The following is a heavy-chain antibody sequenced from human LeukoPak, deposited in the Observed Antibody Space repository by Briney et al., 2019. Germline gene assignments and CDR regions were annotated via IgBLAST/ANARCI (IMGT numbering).Heavy chain of an antibody. CDR2: IHYTGSS. Sequence: SETLSLTCTVSGGSIRSHYWTWIRQPPGKGLEWIGFIHYTGSSKNNPSLRSRVTTLLDTSKNQVSLNLRSVTAADTAVYYCARIWESGSYSSSNWFDPWGQGTLVTVSS. J-gene: IGHJ5*02. CDR1: GGSIRSHY. CDR3: ARIWESGSYSSSNWFDP. V-gene: IGHV4-59*11. D-gene: IGHD1-26*01.